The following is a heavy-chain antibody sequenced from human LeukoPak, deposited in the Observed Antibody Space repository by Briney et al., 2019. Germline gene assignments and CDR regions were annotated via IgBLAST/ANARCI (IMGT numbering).Heavy chain of an antibody. Sequence: SETLSLTCTVSGGSISSYYWSWIRQPPGKGLEWIGYIYYSGTTNYNPSLKSRVTISVDTSKNQFSLKLSSVTAADTAVYYCARGVYIAXAQYGYWGQGTLVTVSS. D-gene: IGHD6-13*01. V-gene: IGHV4-59*01. J-gene: IGHJ4*02. CDR2: IYYSGTT. CDR3: ARGVYIAXAQYGY. CDR1: GGSISSYY.